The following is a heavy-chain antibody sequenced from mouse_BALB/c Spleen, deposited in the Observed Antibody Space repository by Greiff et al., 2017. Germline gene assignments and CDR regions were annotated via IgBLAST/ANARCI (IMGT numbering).Heavy chain of an antibody. J-gene: IGHJ3*01. Sequence: EVQLQQSGPGLVKPSQSLSLTCTVTGYSITSDYAWNWIRQFPGNKLEWMGYISYSGSTSYNPSLKSRISITRDTSKNQFFLQLNSVTTEDTATYYCARREDYGSSSAWFAYWGQGTLVTVSA. V-gene: IGHV3-2*02. D-gene: IGHD1-1*01. CDR2: ISYSGST. CDR1: GYSITSDYA. CDR3: ARREDYGSSSAWFAY.